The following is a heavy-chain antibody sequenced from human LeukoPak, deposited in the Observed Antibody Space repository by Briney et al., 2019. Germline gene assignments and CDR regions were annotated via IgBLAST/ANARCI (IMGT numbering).Heavy chain of an antibody. J-gene: IGHJ5*02. CDR2: INHSGST. CDR3: ARGLRFLEWLFTAPVWFDP. D-gene: IGHD3-3*01. CDR1: GGSFSGYY. Sequence: SETLSLTCAVYGGSFSGYYWSWIRQPPGKGLEWIGEINHSGSTNYNPSLKSRVTISVDTSKNQFSLKLSSVTAADTAVYYCARGLRFLEWLFTAPVWFDPWGQGTLVTVSS. V-gene: IGHV4-34*01.